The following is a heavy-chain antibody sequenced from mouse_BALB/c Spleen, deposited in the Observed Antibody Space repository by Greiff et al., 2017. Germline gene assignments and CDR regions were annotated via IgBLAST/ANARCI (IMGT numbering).Heavy chain of an antibody. CDR1: GFTFSSYG. V-gene: IGHV5-6-3*01. Sequence: EVQLVESGGGLVKPGGSLKLSCAASGFTFSSYGMSWVRQTPDKRLELVATINSNGGSTYYPDSVKGRFTISRDNAKNTLYLQMSSLKSEDTAMYYCARITTAPYAMDYWGQGTSVTVSS. J-gene: IGHJ4*01. CDR2: INSNGGST. D-gene: IGHD1-2*01. CDR3: ARITTAPYAMDY.